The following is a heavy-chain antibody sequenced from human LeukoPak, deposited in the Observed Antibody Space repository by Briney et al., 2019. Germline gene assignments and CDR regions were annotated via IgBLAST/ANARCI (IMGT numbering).Heavy chain of an antibody. CDR2: ISWNSGSI. CDR3: AKAGLWSGFDY. D-gene: IGHD5-18*01. CDR1: GFTFDDYA. V-gene: IGHV3-9*03. Sequence: PGRSLRLSCAASGFTFDDYAMHWVRQAPGKGLEWVSGISWNSGSIGYADSVKGRFTISRDNAKNSLYLQMISLRAEDMALYYCAKAGLWSGFDYWGQGTLVTVSS. J-gene: IGHJ4*02.